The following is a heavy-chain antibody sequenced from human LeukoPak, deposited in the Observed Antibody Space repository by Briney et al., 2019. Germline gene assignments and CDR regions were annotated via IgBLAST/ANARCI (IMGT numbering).Heavy chain of an antibody. Sequence: PSETLSPTCTVSGGSISNGTSYWTWIRQPAGKSLEWLGRIYSSGSTNYNPSLKSRVTISVDTSKNQFSLKLSSVTAADTAVYYCARAVELGVVVAAGEYFDYWGQGTLVTVSS. CDR1: GGSISNGTSY. D-gene: IGHD2-15*01. V-gene: IGHV4-61*02. J-gene: IGHJ4*02. CDR3: ARAVELGVVVAAGEYFDY. CDR2: IYSSGST.